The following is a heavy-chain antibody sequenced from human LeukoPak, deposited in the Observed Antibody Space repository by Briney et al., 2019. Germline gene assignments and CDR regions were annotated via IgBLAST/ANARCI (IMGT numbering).Heavy chain of an antibody. J-gene: IGHJ4*02. CDR2: IYYTGTT. V-gene: IGHV4-59*01. D-gene: IGHD3-10*02. Sequence: SETLSLTCIVSGGSISSYYWNWIRQPPGKGLEWLGYIYYTGTTTYNPSLKSRVNMSLDTSKNRFSLRLSSVAAADTAVYYCARDNYVYPRLFDYWGQGILVTVSS. CDR1: GGSISSYY. CDR3: ARDNYVYPRLFDY.